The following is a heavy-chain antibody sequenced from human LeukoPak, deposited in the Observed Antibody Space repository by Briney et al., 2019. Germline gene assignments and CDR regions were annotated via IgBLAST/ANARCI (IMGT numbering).Heavy chain of an antibody. V-gene: IGHV3-74*01. CDR2: INSDGSST. Sequence: GGSLRLSCAASRFTFSTYWMHWVRQAPGKGLVWVSRINSDGSSTGYADSVKGRFTISRDNSKNTLYLQMNSLRAEDTALYYCAKTGGIAAAHWGQGTLVTVSS. CDR1: RFTFSTYW. J-gene: IGHJ4*02. D-gene: IGHD6-13*01. CDR3: AKTGGIAAAH.